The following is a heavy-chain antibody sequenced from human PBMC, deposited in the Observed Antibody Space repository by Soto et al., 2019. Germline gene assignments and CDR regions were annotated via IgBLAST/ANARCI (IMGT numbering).Heavy chain of an antibody. Sequence: QVQLVQSGAEVKKPESSVRVSCKASGGTFNSYAITWVRQAPGQGLEWMGGTIPMFGTTNYAEKFQGRVKISSDESTNTAYMELSSLRSEDPAVYYCTRCGIRYHSIGSYLGIDGMDVWGQGTTVIASS. D-gene: IGHD3-22*01. CDR3: TRCGIRYHSIGSYLGIDGMDV. CDR1: GGTFNSYA. V-gene: IGHV1-69*05. CDR2: TIPMFGTT. J-gene: IGHJ6*02.